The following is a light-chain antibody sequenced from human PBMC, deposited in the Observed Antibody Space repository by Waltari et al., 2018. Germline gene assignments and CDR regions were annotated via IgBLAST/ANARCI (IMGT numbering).Light chain of an antibody. CDR3: QQSYSSPWT. J-gene: IGKJ1*01. CDR2: GAS. V-gene: IGKV1-39*01. Sequence: DIQMTQSPSSLSESVGDRVTITCRASQSISHYLNWYQQKPQKAPKLLMFGASSLQSGVPSRFSGSGSGTDFTLTINNLQPEDFATYYCQQSYSSPWTFGQGTRVEIK. CDR1: QSISHY.